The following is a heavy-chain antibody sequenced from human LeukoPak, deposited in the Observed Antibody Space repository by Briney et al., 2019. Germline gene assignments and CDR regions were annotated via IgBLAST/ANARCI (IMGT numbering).Heavy chain of an antibody. CDR1: GFTFSSYE. V-gene: IGHV3-48*03. CDR3: ARVPVDTAMVKRYFDY. Sequence: GGSLRLSCAASGFTFSSYEMNWVRQAPGKGLEWVSYISSSGSTIYYADSVKGRFTISRDNAKNSLYLQMNSLRAEDTAVYYCARVPVDTAMVKRYFDYWGQGTLVTVSS. J-gene: IGHJ4*02. CDR2: ISSSGSTI. D-gene: IGHD5-18*01.